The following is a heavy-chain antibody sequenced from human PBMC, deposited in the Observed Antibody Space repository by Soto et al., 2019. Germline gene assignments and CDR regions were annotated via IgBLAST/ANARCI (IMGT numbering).Heavy chain of an antibody. CDR1: GFTFSSYA. D-gene: IGHD4-17*01. J-gene: IGHJ4*02. CDR2: ISTGSNYI. Sequence: GGSLRLSCAASGFTFSSYAMSWVRQAPGKGLEWVSSISTGSNYIYYADSVKGRFTISRDNAKNSLYLQMNSLRVEDTAVFYCARGSEYGDYWGRGTLVTVSS. CDR3: ARGSEYGDY. V-gene: IGHV3-21*01.